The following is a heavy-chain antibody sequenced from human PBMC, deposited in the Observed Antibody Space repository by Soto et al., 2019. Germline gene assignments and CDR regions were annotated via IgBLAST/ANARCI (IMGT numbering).Heavy chain of an antibody. CDR2: IIPIFGTA. J-gene: IGHJ4*02. CDR1: GGTFSRHA. V-gene: IGHV1-69*01. Sequence: QVQLVQSGADVRKPGSSVKVSCKASGGTFSRHAISCVRQAPGQGLEWMGGIIPIFGTANHAQKFQGRVTIIADESTSTVYMELSSLRSEDTAMYYCARGWGYDSNDYYYAYWGQGTLVIVSS. D-gene: IGHD3-22*01. CDR3: ARGWGYDSNDYYYAY.